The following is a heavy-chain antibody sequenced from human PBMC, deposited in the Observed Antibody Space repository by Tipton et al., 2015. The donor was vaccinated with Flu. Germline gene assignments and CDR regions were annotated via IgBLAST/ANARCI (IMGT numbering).Heavy chain of an antibody. V-gene: IGHV4-4*07. CDR1: GGSMSSYY. CDR3: ARTHDYGDPGGQH. Sequence: LRLSCTVSGGSMSSYYWSWIRQPAGKGLEWIGRIYTSGSAIHNPSLKSRVTISVDTSKNRFSLKLSSVTAADTAVYYCARTHDYGDPGGQHWGQGTLVTVSS. D-gene: IGHD4-17*01. CDR2: IYTSGSA. J-gene: IGHJ1*01.